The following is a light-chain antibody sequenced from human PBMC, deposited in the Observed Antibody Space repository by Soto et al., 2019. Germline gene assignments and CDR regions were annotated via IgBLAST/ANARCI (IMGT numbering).Light chain of an antibody. V-gene: IGLV2-14*01. CDR1: SSDVGRYNY. J-gene: IGLJ3*02. CDR3: SSYTSSSTRV. Sequence: QSALTQPASVSGSPGQSITISCTGTSSDVGRYNYVSWYQQHPGKAPKLMIYEVSNRPSGVYNRFSGSKSGNTASLTISGLQGEDEADYYCSSYTSSSTRVFGGGTKLTVL. CDR2: EVS.